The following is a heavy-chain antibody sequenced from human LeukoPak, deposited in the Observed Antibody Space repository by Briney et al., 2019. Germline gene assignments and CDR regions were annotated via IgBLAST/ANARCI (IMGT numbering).Heavy chain of an antibody. CDR1: GGSTSSYY. V-gene: IGHV4-59*01. J-gene: IGHJ4*02. D-gene: IGHD4-17*01. CDR2: IYYSGST. CDR3: ARGDYGVWVDY. Sequence: SETLSLTCNVSGGSTSSYYWSWIRQPPGKGLECIGYIYYSGSTNYNPSLKSRVTISVDTSKNQFSLKLSSVTAADTAVYYCARGDYGVWVDYWGQGTLVTVSS.